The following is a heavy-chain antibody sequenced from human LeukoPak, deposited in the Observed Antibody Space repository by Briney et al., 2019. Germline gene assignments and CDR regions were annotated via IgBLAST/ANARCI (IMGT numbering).Heavy chain of an antibody. V-gene: IGHV4-4*02. D-gene: IGHD3-9*01. CDR1: GVSISSSVW. CDR2: IHRDGRT. J-gene: IGHJ4*02. CDR3: GKTDIYFNPIDY. Sequence: SETLSLTCAVSGVSISSSVWWIWVRQPPGQGLEWIGEIHRDGRTRYNPSLQTRVTMSIDYSKKQISLEVTSVTAADTAIYYCGKTDIYFNPIDYWGPGSLVTVSS.